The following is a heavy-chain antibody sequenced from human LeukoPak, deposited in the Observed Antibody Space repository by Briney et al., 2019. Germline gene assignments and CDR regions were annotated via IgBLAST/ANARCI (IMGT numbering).Heavy chain of an antibody. Sequence: ASVKVSCKASGYTFTGYYMHWVRQAPGQGLEWMGWINPNSGGTNYAQKFQGRVTMTRDTSISTAYMELSRLRSDDTAVYYCARDGLNGSGSYFYWGQGTLVTVSS. CDR2: INPNSGGT. CDR1: GYTFTGYY. J-gene: IGHJ4*02. CDR3: ARDGLNGSGSYFY. D-gene: IGHD3-10*01. V-gene: IGHV1-2*02.